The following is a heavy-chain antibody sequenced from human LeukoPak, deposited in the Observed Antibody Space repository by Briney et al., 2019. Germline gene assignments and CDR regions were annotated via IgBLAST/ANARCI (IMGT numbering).Heavy chain of an antibody. Sequence: GGSLRLSCAASGFTFSNYWMSWVRQAPGKGLEWVANMKEDGSEKYHVDSVKGRFTVSRDNAKNSLYLQMNSLRAEDTAVYYCARLQKRDSRDYWGQGTLVTVSS. D-gene: IGHD5-24*01. CDR3: ARLQKRDSRDY. J-gene: IGHJ4*02. V-gene: IGHV3-7*02. CDR1: GFTFSNYW. CDR2: MKEDGSEK.